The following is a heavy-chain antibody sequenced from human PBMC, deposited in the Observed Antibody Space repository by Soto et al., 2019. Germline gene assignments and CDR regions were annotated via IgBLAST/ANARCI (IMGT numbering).Heavy chain of an antibody. V-gene: IGHV3-30-3*01. CDR3: ASLLYCTNGVCPPHY. Sequence: GGSLRLSCAASGFTFSSPAMHWVRQAPGKGLEWVAVISYDGSNKYYADSVKGRFTISRDNSKNTLYLQMNSLRVEDTAVYYCASLLYCTNGVCPPHYWGQGTLVTVSS. CDR1: GFTFSSPA. CDR2: ISYDGSNK. D-gene: IGHD2-8*01. J-gene: IGHJ4*02.